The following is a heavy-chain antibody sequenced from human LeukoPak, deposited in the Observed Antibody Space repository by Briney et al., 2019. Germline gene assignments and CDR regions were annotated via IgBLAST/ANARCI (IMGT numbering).Heavy chain of an antibody. D-gene: IGHD7-27*01. CDR3: ASRKLGNDY. J-gene: IGHJ4*02. V-gene: IGHV4-34*01. CDR1: GGSLSGYY. CDR2: INHSGST. Sequence: PSETLSLTCAVSGGSLSGYYWTWIRQPPGKGLEWIGDINHSGSTNYNPSLKSRVTISVDTSKKQFFLKLSSVTAADTAVYYCASRKLGNDYWGQGTLVTVSS.